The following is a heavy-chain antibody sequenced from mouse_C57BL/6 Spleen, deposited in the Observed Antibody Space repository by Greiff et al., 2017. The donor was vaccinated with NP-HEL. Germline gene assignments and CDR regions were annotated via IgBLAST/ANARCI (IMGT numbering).Heavy chain of an antibody. CDR1: GYTFTDYN. CDR3: AREENYYGSSPRFAY. Sequence: EVQLQQSGPELVKPGASVKMSCKASGYTFTDYNMHWVKQSHGKSLEWIGYINPNNGGTSYNQKFKGKATLTVNKSSSTAYMELRSLTSEDSAVYYCAREENYYGSSPRFAYWGRGTLATVSA. V-gene: IGHV1-22*01. J-gene: IGHJ3*01. CDR2: INPNNGGT. D-gene: IGHD1-1*01.